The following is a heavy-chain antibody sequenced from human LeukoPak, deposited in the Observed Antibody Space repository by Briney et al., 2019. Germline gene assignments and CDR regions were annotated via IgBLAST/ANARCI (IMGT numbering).Heavy chain of an antibody. V-gene: IGHV4-59*12. J-gene: IGHJ5*02. Sequence: SETLSLTCTVSGGSINSFYWGWIRQSPGKGLEWIGYISFSGSATYNPSLKSRVTISVDTSKNQFSLKLSSVTAADTAVYYCARDSPGIAAAGTLTPRWFDPWGQGTLVTVSS. CDR2: ISFSGSA. CDR1: GGSINSFY. CDR3: ARDSPGIAAAGTLTPRWFDP. D-gene: IGHD6-13*01.